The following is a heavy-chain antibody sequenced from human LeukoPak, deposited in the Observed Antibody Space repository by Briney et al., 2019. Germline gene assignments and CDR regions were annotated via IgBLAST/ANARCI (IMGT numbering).Heavy chain of an antibody. CDR1: GFTFSSYW. CDR2: IKQGGSEK. Sequence: GGSLRLSCAASGFTFSSYWMSWVRQAPGKGLEWVANIKQGGSEKYYVDSVKGRFTISRDNAKNSLYLLMNSLRAEDTAVYYCARVLAYYGSGSYSYFDYWGQGTLVTVSS. V-gene: IGHV3-7*03. D-gene: IGHD3-10*01. CDR3: ARVLAYYGSGSYSYFDY. J-gene: IGHJ4*02.